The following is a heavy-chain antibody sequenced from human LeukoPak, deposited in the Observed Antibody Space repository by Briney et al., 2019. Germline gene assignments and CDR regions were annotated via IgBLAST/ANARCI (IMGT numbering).Heavy chain of an antibody. V-gene: IGHV3-66*01. Sequence: GGSLRLSFAASGITDSSHYMTWVRQAPGKGLEGVSVIDSGGSTNSADAVKGRFSVSRDNSKNTLYLQMNSLRVEDTAVYYCARTYGDYDYYYGMDVWGQGTTVTVSS. CDR3: ARTYGDYDYYYGMDV. CDR1: GITDSSHY. CDR2: IDSGGST. J-gene: IGHJ6*01. D-gene: IGHD4-17*01.